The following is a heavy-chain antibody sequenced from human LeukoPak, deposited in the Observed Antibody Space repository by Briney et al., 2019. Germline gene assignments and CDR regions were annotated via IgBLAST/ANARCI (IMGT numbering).Heavy chain of an antibody. CDR3: VRIPNSANFPNWFDP. D-gene: IGHD2/OR15-2a*01. CDR1: GFTFSNYN. Sequence: GGSLRLSCAASGFTFSNYNMNWVRQAPENGLEWISSISGSSAYIYYADSVKGRFTISRDNAKNSLYLQMNSLRADDTAMYYCVRIPNSANFPNWFDPWGQGTLVTVSS. CDR2: ISGSSAYI. V-gene: IGHV3-21*01. J-gene: IGHJ5*02.